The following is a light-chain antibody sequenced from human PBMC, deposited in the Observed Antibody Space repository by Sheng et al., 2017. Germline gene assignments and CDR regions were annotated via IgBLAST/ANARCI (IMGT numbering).Light chain of an antibody. Sequence: SALTQPASVSGSPGQSITISCTGTSSDIGSYNYVSWYQQHPGKAPKLIINGVSNRPSGVSNRFSGSKSGNTASLTISGLQTEDEANYYCSSYTGSATAIFGTGTKVIVL. CDR2: GVS. J-gene: IGLJ1*01. CDR1: SSDIGSYNY. CDR3: SSYTGSATAI. V-gene: IGLV2-14*01.